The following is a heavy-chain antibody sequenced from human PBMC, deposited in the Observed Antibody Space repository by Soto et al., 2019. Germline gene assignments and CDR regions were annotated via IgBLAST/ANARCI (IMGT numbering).Heavy chain of an antibody. J-gene: IGHJ5*02. Sequence: LRLFRTTSDFPFSNSCINWVRQAPGKGLEWVASISSGSAYVYYADSVRGRFTISRDDANNSLSLQLNSLRAEDTAVYYCARDSAWGLWFDPWGQGNLVTCSS. D-gene: IGHD2-21*01. CDR3: ARDSAWGLWFDP. V-gene: IGHV3-21*01. CDR1: DFPFSNSC. CDR2: ISSGSAYV.